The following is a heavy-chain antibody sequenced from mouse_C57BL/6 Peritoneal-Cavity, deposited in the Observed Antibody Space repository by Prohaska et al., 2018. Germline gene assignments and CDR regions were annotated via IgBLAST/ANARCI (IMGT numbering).Heavy chain of an antibody. J-gene: IGHJ1*03. CDR3: ARVGYGSSHYWYFDV. V-gene: IGHV1-59*01. CDR1: GYTFTSYW. CDR2: IDPSDSYT. D-gene: IGHD1-1*01. Sequence: VRPGTSVKLSCKASGYTFTSYWMHWVKQRPGQGLEWIGVIDPSDSYTNYNQKFKGKATLTVDTSSSTAYMQLSSLTSEDSAVYYCARVGYGSSHYWYFDVWGTGTTVTVSS.